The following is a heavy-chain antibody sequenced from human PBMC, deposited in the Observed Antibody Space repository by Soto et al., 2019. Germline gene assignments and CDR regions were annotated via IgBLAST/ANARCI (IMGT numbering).Heavy chain of an antibody. CDR2: IFPSDSDT. CDR1: GYRFTSYW. D-gene: IGHD3-22*01. Sequence: GESLKISCRTSGYRFTSYWIAWVRQMPGKGLEWMGIIFPSDSDTRYSPSFQGQVTISADRSTSTVFLQWASLKASDTAVYFCARKDKSGYFNWFDPWGQGTLVTSPQ. CDR3: ARKDKSGYFNWFDP. J-gene: IGHJ5*02. V-gene: IGHV5-51*01.